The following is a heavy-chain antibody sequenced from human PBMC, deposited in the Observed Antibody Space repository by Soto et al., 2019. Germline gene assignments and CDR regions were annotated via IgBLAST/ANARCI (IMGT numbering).Heavy chain of an antibody. CDR3: ARTSHNESWCAF. D-gene: IGHD6-13*01. J-gene: IGHJ1*01. CDR2: IHGSGSA. V-gene: IGHV4-4*07. Sequence: SETLSLTCTVSNGSISNFYWNWIRQSAGKGLEWIGRIHGSGSATYNPSLRSRVTMSVDTSKNQFSLKVNSVTGADTAVYYCARTSHNESWCAFWGQGSLGTVSS. CDR1: NGSISNFY.